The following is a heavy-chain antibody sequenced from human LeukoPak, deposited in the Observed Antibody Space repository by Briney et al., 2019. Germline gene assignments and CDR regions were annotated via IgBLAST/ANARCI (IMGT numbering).Heavy chain of an antibody. V-gene: IGHV3-21*01. J-gene: IGHJ4*02. CDR3: ARTIQLWLSGYYFDY. CDR1: GFTFSSYS. Sequence: GGSLRLSCAASGFTFSSYSMNWVRQAPGKGLEWVSSISSSSTYIYYADSVKGRFTISRDNAKNSLYLQMNSLRVEDTAVYYCARTIQLWLSGYYFDYWGQGTLVTVSS. CDR2: ISSSSTYI. D-gene: IGHD5-18*01.